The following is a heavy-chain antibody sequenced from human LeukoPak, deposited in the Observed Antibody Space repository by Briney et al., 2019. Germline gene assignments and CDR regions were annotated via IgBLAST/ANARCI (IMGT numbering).Heavy chain of an antibody. Sequence: SETLSLTCSVSGGSTSTYYWGWIRQPPGKVLEWIGYISYSGSTNYNPSLKNRVTISIDTSKSQFSLNLNSVTAADTAVYYCARRIVVAGGDWFDPWGQGTLVTVSS. CDR3: ARRIVVAGGDWFDP. V-gene: IGHV4-59*12. D-gene: IGHD3-22*01. J-gene: IGHJ5*02. CDR2: ISYSGST. CDR1: GGSTSTYY.